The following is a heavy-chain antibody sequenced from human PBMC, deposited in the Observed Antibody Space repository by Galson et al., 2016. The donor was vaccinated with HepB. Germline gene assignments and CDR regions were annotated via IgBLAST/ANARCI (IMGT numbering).Heavy chain of an antibody. CDR2: IGTSGDT. J-gene: IGHJ3*01. Sequence: SLRLSCAASGFTFRNYEMHWVRQVTGKGLEWVSAIGTSGDTYYPDSVKGRFTISREGGKSSLYLQMDSLKAGDTALYYCVRGLDAFDLWGQGTVVTVSS. CDR1: GFTFRNYE. D-gene: IGHD5/OR15-5a*01. CDR3: VRGLDAFDL. V-gene: IGHV3-13*01.